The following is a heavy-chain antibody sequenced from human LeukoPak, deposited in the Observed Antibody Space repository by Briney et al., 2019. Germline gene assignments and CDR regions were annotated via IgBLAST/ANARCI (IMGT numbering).Heavy chain of an antibody. CDR1: GYTFTSYG. CDR2: ISAYNGNT. Sequence: ASVKVSCKSSGYTFTSYGISWVRQAPGQGLEWMGWISAYNGNTNYAQKLQGRVTMTTDTSTSTAYMELRSLRSDDTAVYYCARGAMNPGYSYGLSDYWGQGTLVTVSS. J-gene: IGHJ4*02. V-gene: IGHV1-18*01. CDR3: ARGAMNPGYSYGLSDY. D-gene: IGHD5-18*01.